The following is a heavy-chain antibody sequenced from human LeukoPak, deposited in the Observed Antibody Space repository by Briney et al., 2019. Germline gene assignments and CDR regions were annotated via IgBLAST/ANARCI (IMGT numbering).Heavy chain of an antibody. D-gene: IGHD2-15*01. J-gene: IGHJ5*02. CDR2: ITAGGDTT. Sequence: GASLRLSCGASGLTFSDYAMKWVRQTPERGLEWVAAITAGGDTTYYADSVKGRFTISRDNFRSTLTLEMSSLKYEDTAVYYCAKGWPIAGDIKHWFTLWGQGTLVTVSS. V-gene: IGHV3-23*01. CDR3: AKGWPIAGDIKHWFTL. CDR1: GLTFSDYA.